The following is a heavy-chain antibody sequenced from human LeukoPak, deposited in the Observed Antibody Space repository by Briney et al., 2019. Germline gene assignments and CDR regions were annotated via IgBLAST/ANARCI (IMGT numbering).Heavy chain of an antibody. V-gene: IGHV7-4-1*02. CDR2: INTNTGNP. CDR1: GYTFTSYA. D-gene: IGHD1-7*01. Sequence: ASVKVSCKASGYTFTSYAMNWVRQAPGQGLEWMGWINTNTGNPTYAQGFTGRFVFSLDTSVSTAYLQISSLKAEDTAVYYCARWYSVGWNYYFDLWGRGTLVTVSS. CDR3: ARWYSVGWNYYFDL. J-gene: IGHJ2*01.